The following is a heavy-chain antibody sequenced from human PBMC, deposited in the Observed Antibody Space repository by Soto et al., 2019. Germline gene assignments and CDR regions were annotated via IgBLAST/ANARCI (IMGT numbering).Heavy chain of an antibody. CDR1: GGTFSSYT. CDR2: IIPILGIA. J-gene: IGHJ4*02. CDR3: ARGKGYSSPVDDY. Sequence: QVQLVQSGAEVKKPGSSVKVSCKASGGTFSSYTISWVRQAPGQGLEWMGRIIPILGIANYAQKFQGRVTITADKSTSTAYMELSRLRSEETSVYYCARGKGYSSPVDDYWGQGTLGTVSS. V-gene: IGHV1-69*02. D-gene: IGHD6-13*01.